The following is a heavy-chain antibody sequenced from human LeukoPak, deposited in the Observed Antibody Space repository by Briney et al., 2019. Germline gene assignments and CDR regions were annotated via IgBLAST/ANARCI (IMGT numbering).Heavy chain of an antibody. CDR3: ARAYSSGWFIFDY. CDR1: GYSISSDYY. J-gene: IGHJ4*02. V-gene: IGHV4-38-2*02. Sequence: SETLSLTCSVSGYSISSDYYWGWIRQPPGKGLEWIGTVYHSGSTYYNPSLKSRVTISVDTSKNQFSLKLSSVTAADTAVYYCARAYSSGWFIFDYWGQGTLVTVSS. CDR2: VYHSGST. D-gene: IGHD6-19*01.